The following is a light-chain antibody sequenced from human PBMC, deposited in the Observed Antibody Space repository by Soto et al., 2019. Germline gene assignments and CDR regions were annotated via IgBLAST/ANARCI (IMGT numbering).Light chain of an antibody. CDR1: SGHSSYA. J-gene: IGLJ2*01. CDR3: QTWGPGIVV. Sequence: QSVLTQSPSASASLGASVKLTCTLSSGHSSYAIAWHQQQPEKGPRYLMKLNSDGSHSKGDGIPDRFSGPSSGAERYLTISRLQSEDEAESYCQTWGPGIVVFGGGTKLTVL. V-gene: IGLV4-69*01. CDR2: LNSDGSH.